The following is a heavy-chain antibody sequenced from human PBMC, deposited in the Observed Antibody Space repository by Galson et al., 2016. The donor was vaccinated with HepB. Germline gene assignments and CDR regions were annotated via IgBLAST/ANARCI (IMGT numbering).Heavy chain of an antibody. J-gene: IGHJ4*02. CDR1: GFTLITYS. CDR2: ISGTGTYI. Sequence: SLRLSCAASGFTLITYSMNWVRQAPGKGLEWVSSISGTGTYIYYAESVKGRFIISRDNAKNLLYPQMNSLRAEDTAVYYCARGSNYDIFTGYLSWGQGTLVTVSS. V-gene: IGHV3-21*06. D-gene: IGHD3-9*01. CDR3: ARGSNYDIFTGYLS.